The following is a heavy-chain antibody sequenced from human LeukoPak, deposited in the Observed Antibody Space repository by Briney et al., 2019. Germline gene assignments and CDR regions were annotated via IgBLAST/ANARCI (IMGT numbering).Heavy chain of an antibody. D-gene: IGHD2-15*01. Sequence: PSETLSLTCTVSGGSISTDYWSWIRQPPGKGLDWIGYASFGGGTNYNPSLKSRVITSADTSKNQFSLNLTSVTAADTAVYYCVRASVESGGAFDIWGQGTMVTVSS. CDR1: GGSISTDY. CDR3: VRASVESGGAFDI. V-gene: IGHV4-59*01. J-gene: IGHJ3*02. CDR2: ASFGGGT.